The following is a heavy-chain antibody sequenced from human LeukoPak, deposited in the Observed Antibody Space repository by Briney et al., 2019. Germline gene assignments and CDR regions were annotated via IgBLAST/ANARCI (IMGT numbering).Heavy chain of an antibody. J-gene: IGHJ4*02. V-gene: IGHV3-23*01. D-gene: IGHD6-25*01. Sequence: PGGSLRLSCAASGFTFSSYAMSWVRQAPGKGLEWVSAISGSGGSTYYADSVKGRFTISRDNSKNTLYLQMNSLRTEDTAVYYCAKDRQSGYSSFDYWGQGTLVTVSS. CDR1: GFTFSSYA. CDR2: ISGSGGST. CDR3: AKDRQSGYSSFDY.